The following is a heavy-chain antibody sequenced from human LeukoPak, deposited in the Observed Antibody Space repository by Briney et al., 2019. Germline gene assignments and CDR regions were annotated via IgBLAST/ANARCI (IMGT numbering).Heavy chain of an antibody. J-gene: IGHJ4*02. V-gene: IGHV3-30*03. CDR3: ARSSRPTISGWYNFDY. CDR2: ISYDGRNK. Sequence: GGSLRLSCAASGFTFSSYGMHWVRHAPGKGLGWEAVISYDGRNKYYADSVKGRFTKSRDNSKNTLYLQMSSLRAEDTAVYYCARSSRPTISGWYNFDYGGKGTLVTVSS. D-gene: IGHD6-19*01. CDR1: GFTFSSYG.